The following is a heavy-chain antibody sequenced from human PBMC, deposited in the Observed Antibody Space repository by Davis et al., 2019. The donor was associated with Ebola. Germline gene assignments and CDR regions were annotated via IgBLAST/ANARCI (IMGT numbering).Heavy chain of an antibody. CDR3: ARGPKYIAVAGTPRGS. Sequence: GESLKISCAASGFTFSSYAMHWVRQAPGKGLEWVAVISYDGSNKYYADSVKGRFTISRDNSKNTLYLQMNSLRAEDTAVYYCARGPKYIAVAGTPRGSWGQGTLVTVSS. J-gene: IGHJ5*02. CDR2: ISYDGSNK. V-gene: IGHV3-30*04. D-gene: IGHD6-19*01. CDR1: GFTFSSYA.